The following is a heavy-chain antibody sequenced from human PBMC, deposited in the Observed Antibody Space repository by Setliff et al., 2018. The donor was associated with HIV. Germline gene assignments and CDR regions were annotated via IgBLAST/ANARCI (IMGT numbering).Heavy chain of an antibody. V-gene: IGHV5-51*01. Sequence: PGESLKISCKGSGYNFPTYWIAWVRQMPGKGLEWMGIIYSGDSESKYSPSFQGRVTISADKSTSTAYLQWSSLKASDTAMYYCARHSANGIQLWTRFDPWGQGTLVTVSS. CDR1: GYNFPTYW. J-gene: IGHJ5*02. CDR3: ARHSANGIQLWTRFDP. D-gene: IGHD5-18*01. CDR2: IYSGDSES.